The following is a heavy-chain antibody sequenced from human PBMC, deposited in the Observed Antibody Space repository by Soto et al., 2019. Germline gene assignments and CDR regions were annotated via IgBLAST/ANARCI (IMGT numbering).Heavy chain of an antibody. V-gene: IGHV3-23*01. Sequence: PGGSLRLSCAASGFTFHTFALSWVRQAPGKGLEWVSAISGPGDGTDYADSVKGRFTVSRDNFKSTLYLQMNSLRAEDTAVYYCAGPGYSSQDYWGQGTLVTVSS. CDR1: GFTFHTFA. J-gene: IGHJ4*02. CDR3: AGPGYSSQDY. CDR2: ISGPGDGT. D-gene: IGHD5-18*01.